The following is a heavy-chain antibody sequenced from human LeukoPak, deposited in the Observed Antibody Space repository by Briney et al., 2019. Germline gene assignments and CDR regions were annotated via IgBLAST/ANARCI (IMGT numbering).Heavy chain of an antibody. D-gene: IGHD4-11*01. CDR3: ARGLMTTVTTVTPGPPDDY. V-gene: IGHV1-8*02. Sequence: ASVKVSCKASGGTFSSYAISWVRQAPGQGLEWMGWMNPNSGNTGYAQKFQGRVTMTRNTSISTAYMELSSLRSEDTAVYYCARGLMTTVTTVTPGPPDDYWGQGTLVTVSS. J-gene: IGHJ4*02. CDR1: GGTFSSYA. CDR2: MNPNSGNT.